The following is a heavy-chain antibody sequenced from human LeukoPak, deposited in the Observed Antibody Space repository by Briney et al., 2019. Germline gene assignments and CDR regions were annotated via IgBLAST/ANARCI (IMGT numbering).Heavy chain of an antibody. CDR2: INDNGDGT. J-gene: IGHJ6*03. V-gene: IGHV3-23*01. D-gene: IGHD3-16*01. CDR1: GFTFSSYA. CDR3: AKGLRTGVGPYMGYHYYMDV. Sequence: PGGSLRLSCAASGFTFSSYAMSWVRQAPGEGLKWVSTINDNGDGTYYADSVKGRFTISRDNSYNTVSLQMNSLRDEDTGVYYCAKGLRTGVGPYMGYHYYMDVWGKGATVTVSS.